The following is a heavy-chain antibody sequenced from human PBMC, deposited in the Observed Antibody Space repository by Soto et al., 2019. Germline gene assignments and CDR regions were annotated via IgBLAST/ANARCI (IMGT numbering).Heavy chain of an antibody. J-gene: IGHJ6*03. CDR3: ASTSLYVDTAMVSDWGYYYYMDV. V-gene: IGHV3-48*01. D-gene: IGHD5-18*01. Sequence: GGSLRLSCAASGFTFSSYSMNWVRQAPGKGLEWVSYISSSSSTIYYADSVKGRFTISRDNAKNSLYLQMNSLRAEDTAVYYCASTSLYVDTAMVSDWGYYYYMDVWGKGTTVTVSS. CDR1: GFTFSSYS. CDR2: ISSSSSTI.